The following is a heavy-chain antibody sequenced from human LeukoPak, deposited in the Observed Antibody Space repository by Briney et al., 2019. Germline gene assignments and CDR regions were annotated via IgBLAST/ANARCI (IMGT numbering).Heavy chain of an antibody. J-gene: IGHJ5*02. Sequence: SETLSLTCAVYGGSFSGYYWSWIRQPPGKGLEWIGEINHSGSTNYNPSLKSRVTISVDTSKNQFSLKLSSVTAADTAVYYCAREGGDSSALGNWFDPWGQGTLVTVSS. V-gene: IGHV4-34*01. CDR1: GGSFSGYY. CDR2: INHSGST. D-gene: IGHD3-22*01. CDR3: AREGGDSSALGNWFDP.